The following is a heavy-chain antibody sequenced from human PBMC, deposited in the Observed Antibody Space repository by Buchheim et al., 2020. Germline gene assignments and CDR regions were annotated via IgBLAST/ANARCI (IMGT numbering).Heavy chain of an antibody. J-gene: IGHJ6*02. CDR2: IKQDGSEK. CDR1: GFTFSNYW. Sequence: EVQLVESGGGLAQPGGSLRLSCAASGFTFSNYWMSWVRQAPGKGLEWVAYIKQDGSEKYYVDSVKGRFTISRDNAKNSLYLQMNSLRAEDTAVYYCARDEYYDFWSGYLDYYGMDVWGQGTT. CDR3: ARDEYYDFWSGYLDYYGMDV. V-gene: IGHV3-7*01. D-gene: IGHD3-3*01.